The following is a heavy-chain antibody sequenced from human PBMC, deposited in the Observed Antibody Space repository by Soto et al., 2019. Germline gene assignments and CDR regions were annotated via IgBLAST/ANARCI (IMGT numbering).Heavy chain of an antibody. CDR1: GYTFTSYA. CDR3: ASVHYGSGSYYGMDV. D-gene: IGHD3-10*01. Sequence: QVPLVQSGAEVKKPGASMKVSCKASGYTFTSYAMHWVRQAPGQRLEWMGWINAGNGNTKYSQKFQGRVTITRDTSASTAYMELSSLRSEDTAVYYCASVHYGSGSYYGMDVWGQGTTVTVSS. CDR2: INAGNGNT. J-gene: IGHJ6*02. V-gene: IGHV1-3*01.